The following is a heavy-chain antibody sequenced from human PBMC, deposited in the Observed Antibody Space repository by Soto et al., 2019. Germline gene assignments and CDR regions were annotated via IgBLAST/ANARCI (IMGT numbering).Heavy chain of an antibody. J-gene: IGHJ4*02. D-gene: IGHD4-17*01. CDR3: AIGLAGDYDLDY. Sequence: GASVKVSCKASGYTFTSYDINWVRQATGQGLEWMGWMNPNSGNTGYAQKFQGRVTMTRNTSISTAYMELSSLRSEDTAVYYCAIGLAGDYDLDYWGQGTLVTVSS. CDR2: MNPNSGNT. V-gene: IGHV1-8*01. CDR1: GYTFTSYD.